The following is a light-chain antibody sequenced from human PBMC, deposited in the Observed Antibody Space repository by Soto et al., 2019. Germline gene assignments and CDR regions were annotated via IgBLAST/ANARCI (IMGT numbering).Light chain of an antibody. J-gene: IGKJ4*01. V-gene: IGKV1-39*01. CDR2: AAS. Sequence: DIQMTQSPSSLSASVGDRVTITCRASQSISTYLNWYQQKPGKVPKLLIYAASSLQGGVPSRFSGSGSGTDFTLTISSLQPEDFATYYCQQTHTTFTFGGGTTVEIK. CDR1: QSISTY. CDR3: QQTHTTFT.